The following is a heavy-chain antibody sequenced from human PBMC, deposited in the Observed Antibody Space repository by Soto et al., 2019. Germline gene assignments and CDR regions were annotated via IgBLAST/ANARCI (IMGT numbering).Heavy chain of an antibody. J-gene: IGHJ4*02. CDR2: ISSTTNYI. Sequence: SGGSLRLCCAASGFTFTRYSMNWVRQAPGKGLEWVSSISSTTNYIYYGDSMKGRFSISGDNAKNSLYLEMNSLRAEDTAVYYCARESEDLTSNFDYWGQGTLVTVSS. CDR3: ARESEDLTSNFDY. V-gene: IGHV3-21*06. CDR1: GFTFTRYS.